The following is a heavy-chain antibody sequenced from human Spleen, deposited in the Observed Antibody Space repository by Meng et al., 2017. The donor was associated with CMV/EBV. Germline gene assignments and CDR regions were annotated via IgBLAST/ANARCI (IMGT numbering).Heavy chain of an antibody. Sequence: ASVKVSCKASGGTFSSYTISWVRQAPGQGLEWMGWINPNSGGTNYAQNFQGRITINTDTSTSTTYMDLRSLRSDDTAVYFCARRISFIGPLWYFDYWGQGTLVTVSS. V-gene: IGHV1-18*01. CDR3: ARRISFIGPLWYFDY. D-gene: IGHD3-10*01. J-gene: IGHJ4*02. CDR1: GGTFSSYT. CDR2: INPNSGGT.